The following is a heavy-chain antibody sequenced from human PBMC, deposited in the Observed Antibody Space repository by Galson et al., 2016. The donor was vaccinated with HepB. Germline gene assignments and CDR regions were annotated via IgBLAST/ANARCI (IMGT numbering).Heavy chain of an antibody. D-gene: IGHD3-3*01. V-gene: IGHV1-8*01. Sequence: SVKVSCKASGYTFSNYDINWVRQATGQGLEWMGWMNPNSGNTGFAQKFQGRISMPRDTSMSTAYLDLSSLKSDDTAVYYCARGMKSRRKVFLGVLSPFFLDSWGQGTLVTVSS. CDR2: MNPNSGNT. J-gene: IGHJ4*02. CDR3: ARGMKSRRKVFLGVLSPFFLDS. CDR1: GYTFSNYD.